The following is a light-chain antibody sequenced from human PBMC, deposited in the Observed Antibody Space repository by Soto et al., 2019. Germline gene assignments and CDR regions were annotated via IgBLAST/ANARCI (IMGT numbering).Light chain of an antibody. Sequence: DIQMTQSPSTLSASVGDRVTITCRASQSIGDSLAWYQQKPGKAPYLLISDVSSLERGVPSRFSGSGSGTEFTLTCSSMQPDDFATFYCQQYNGYSRTFGQGTKVEI. V-gene: IGKV1-5*01. J-gene: IGKJ1*01. CDR3: QQYNGYSRT. CDR2: DVS. CDR1: QSIGDS.